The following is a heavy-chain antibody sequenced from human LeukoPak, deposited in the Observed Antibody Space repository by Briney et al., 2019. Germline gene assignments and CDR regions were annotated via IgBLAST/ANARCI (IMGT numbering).Heavy chain of an antibody. J-gene: IGHJ4*02. Sequence: PGGTLRLSCAASGFTFSIHVMIGVRQAPGKGLEWVSSRGTGGGTYYADSVKGRFTISRDNYKNTLYLQMHSLRAEDTAVFYCAKARPLGSAWYGAGDYCHRGTLVAVSS. D-gene: IGHD6-13*01. CDR2: RGTGGGT. V-gene: IGHV3-23*01. CDR3: AKARPLGSAWYGAGDY. CDR1: GFTFSIHV.